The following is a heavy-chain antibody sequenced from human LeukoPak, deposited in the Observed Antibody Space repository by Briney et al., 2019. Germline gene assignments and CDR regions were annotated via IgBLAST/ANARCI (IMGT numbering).Heavy chain of an antibody. V-gene: IGHV3-23*01. D-gene: IGHD6-13*01. CDR2: ISGSGGST. Sequence: GGSLRLSCAASGFTFNIYAMTWVRQAPGKGLEWVSAISGSGGSTYYADSVKGRFTISRDNSKNTLYLQMNSLRAEDTAVYYCAKDLEAAASPFDPWGQGTLVTVSS. CDR3: AKDLEAAASPFDP. CDR1: GFTFNIYA. J-gene: IGHJ5*02.